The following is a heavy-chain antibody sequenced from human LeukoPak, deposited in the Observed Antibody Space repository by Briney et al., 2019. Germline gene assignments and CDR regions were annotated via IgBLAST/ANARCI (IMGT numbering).Heavy chain of an antibody. CDR2: IYYSGST. V-gene: IGHV4-31*03. D-gene: IGHD1-26*01. J-gene: IGHJ3*02. CDR3: ARQDSGTYLNPLDI. Sequence: SQTLSLTCSVSGGSISSGGYYWNWIRQHPGKGLEWIGFIYYSGSTDYSPSLKSRASISVDTSKKQFSLKLRSVTAADTAVYYCARQDSGTYLNPLDIWGQGTVVTVSS. CDR1: GGSISSGGYY.